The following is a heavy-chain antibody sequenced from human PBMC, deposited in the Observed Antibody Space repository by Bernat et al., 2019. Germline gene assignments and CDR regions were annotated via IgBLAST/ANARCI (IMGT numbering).Heavy chain of an antibody. V-gene: IGHV3-33*01. J-gene: IGHJ4*02. Sequence: QVQLVESGGGVVQPGRSLRLSCAASGFTFSSYGMHWVRQAPGKGLEWVAVIWYDGSNKYYADSVKGRFTISRDNSKNTLYLQMNSLRAEDTAVYYCARVHSPYCSGGSCYTRAFDYWGQGTLVTVSS. CDR3: ARVHSPYCSGGSCYTRAFDY. D-gene: IGHD2-15*01. CDR2: IWYDGSNK. CDR1: GFTFSSYG.